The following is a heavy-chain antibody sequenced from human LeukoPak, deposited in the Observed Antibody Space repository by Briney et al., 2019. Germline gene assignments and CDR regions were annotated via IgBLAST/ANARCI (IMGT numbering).Heavy chain of an antibody. CDR3: ARDLFTYYYDSSRGAP. CDR2: ISGSGGYT. Sequence: GGSLRLSCVASGFTFSSYDMNWVRQAPGKGLEWVSSISGSGGYTYYADSVQGRFTISRDNSKNTVYLQMNSLRAEDTAVYYCARDLFTYYYDSSRGAPWGQGTLVTVSS. D-gene: IGHD3-22*01. V-gene: IGHV3-23*01. J-gene: IGHJ5*02. CDR1: GFTFSSYD.